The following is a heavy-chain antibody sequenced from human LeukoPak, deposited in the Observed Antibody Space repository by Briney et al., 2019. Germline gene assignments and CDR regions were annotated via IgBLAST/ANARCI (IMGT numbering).Heavy chain of an antibody. J-gene: IGHJ6*03. V-gene: IGHV3-9*01. CDR2: ISWNSGSI. CDR3: AREQNFYYMDV. CDR1: GFTFDDYV. Sequence: SLRLSCAASGFTFDDYVMHWVRHAPGKGLEWVPGISWNSGSIGYADSVKGRFTIYRDNAKNSLYLQMNSLRAEDTAVYYCAREQNFYYMDVWGKGTTVTVSS. D-gene: IGHD3-3*01.